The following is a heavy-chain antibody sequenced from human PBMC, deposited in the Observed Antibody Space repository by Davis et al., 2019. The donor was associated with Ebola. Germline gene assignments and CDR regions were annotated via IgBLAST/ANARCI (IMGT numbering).Heavy chain of an antibody. V-gene: IGHV5-10-1*01. D-gene: IGHD5/OR15-5a*01. J-gene: IGHJ4*02. Sequence: GESLKISCQGSGYSFTSYWISWVRQLPRKGLEWMGRIDPSDSYTNYSPSFPGHVTIPADKSISTAYLQWSSLKASDTAIYYCARHSRYSVSLETRALDYWGQGTLVTVSS. CDR3: ARHSRYSVSLETRALDY. CDR2: IDPSDSYT. CDR1: GYSFTSYW.